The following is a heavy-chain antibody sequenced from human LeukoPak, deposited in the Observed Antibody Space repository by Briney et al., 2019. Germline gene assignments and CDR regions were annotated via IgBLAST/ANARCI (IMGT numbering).Heavy chain of an antibody. CDR3: AREGGSGQYYFDY. Sequence: PSETLSLTCAVSGGSISSSGYSWSWIRQPPGKGLEWIGYIYHSGSTYYNPSLKSRVTISVDRSKNQFSLKLSSVTAADTAVYYCAREGGSGQYYFDYWGQGTLVTVSS. D-gene: IGHD6-19*01. CDR1: GGSISSSGYS. J-gene: IGHJ4*02. V-gene: IGHV4-30-2*01. CDR2: IYHSGST.